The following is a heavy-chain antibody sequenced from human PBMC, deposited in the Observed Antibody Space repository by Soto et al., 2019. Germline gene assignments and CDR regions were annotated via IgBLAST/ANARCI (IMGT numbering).Heavy chain of an antibody. CDR2: IWYDGSNK. V-gene: IGHV3-33*01. Sequence: PGGSLRLSCAASGFTFSSYGMHWVRQAPGKGLEWVAVIWYDGSNKYYADSVKGRFTISRDNSKNTLYLQMNSLRAEDTAVYYCARDHDGYGDYGPFDYWGQGTLVIVSS. J-gene: IGHJ4*02. CDR1: GFTFSSYG. D-gene: IGHD4-17*01. CDR3: ARDHDGYGDYGPFDY.